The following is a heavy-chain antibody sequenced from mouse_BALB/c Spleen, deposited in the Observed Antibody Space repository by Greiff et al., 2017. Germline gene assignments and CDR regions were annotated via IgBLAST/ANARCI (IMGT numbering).Heavy chain of an antibody. CDR1: GFTFSSYG. V-gene: IGHV5-6*01. Sequence: EVHLVESGGDLVKPGGSLKLSCAASGFTFSSYGMSWVRQTPDKRLEWVATISSGGSYTYYPDSVKGRFTISRDNAKNTLYLQMSSLKSEDTAMYYCAGSSGYYWYFDVWGAGTTVTVSS. J-gene: IGHJ1*01. CDR3: AGSSGYYWYFDV. D-gene: IGHD3-1*01. CDR2: ISSGGSYT.